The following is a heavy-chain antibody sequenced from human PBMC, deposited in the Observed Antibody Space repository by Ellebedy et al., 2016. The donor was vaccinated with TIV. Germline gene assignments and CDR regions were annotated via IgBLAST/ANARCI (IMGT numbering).Heavy chain of an antibody. J-gene: IGHJ4*02. D-gene: IGHD6-6*01. CDR1: GFTFSSYW. Sequence: GGSLRLSXAASGFTFSSYWMNWARQAPGKGLEWVASINLDGSQGYYMDSVKGRFTISRDNAKNSLFLQMNSLRAEDTAVYYCGRSAYSSSSGYWGQGTLVTVSS. CDR3: GRSAYSSSSGY. CDR2: INLDGSQG. V-gene: IGHV3-7*01.